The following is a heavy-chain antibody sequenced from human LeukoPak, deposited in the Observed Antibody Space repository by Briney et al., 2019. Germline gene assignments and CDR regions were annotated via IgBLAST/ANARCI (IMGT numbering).Heavy chain of an antibody. J-gene: IGHJ4*02. D-gene: IGHD2-21*02. CDR3: TRGGSGMTVALFDN. CDR1: GDSVSSNSAA. CDR2: TYYRSEWYN. V-gene: IGHV6-1*01. Sequence: SQTLSLTCAISGDSVSSNSAAWNWIRQSPSRGLEWLGRTYYRSEWYNDYAVSVKSRITINPDTSKNQFSLQLNSVTPDDTAVYYCTRGGSGMTVALFDNWGQGTLVTVSS.